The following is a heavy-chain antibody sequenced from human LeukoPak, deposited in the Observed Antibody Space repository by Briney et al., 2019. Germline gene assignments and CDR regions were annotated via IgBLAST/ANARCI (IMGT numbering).Heavy chain of an antibody. J-gene: IGHJ4*02. CDR3: ATSSGWRLDY. CDR1: GFTFSSYG. D-gene: IGHD3-22*01. V-gene: IGHV3-7*01. Sequence: GGSLRLSCAASGFTFSSYGMHWVRQAPGKGLEWVANIREDGNEKYYVDSVKGRFTISRDNAKNSLWLQMNSLRAEDTAVYYCATSSGWRLDYWGQGTLVAVSS. CDR2: IREDGNEK.